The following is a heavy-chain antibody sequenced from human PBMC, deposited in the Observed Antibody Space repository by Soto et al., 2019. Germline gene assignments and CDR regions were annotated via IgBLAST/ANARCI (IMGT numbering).Heavy chain of an antibody. CDR2: ISYDGSHT. J-gene: IGHJ5*02. V-gene: IGHV3-30*18. Sequence: LRLSCQASGFSFSSYAMHWVRQAPGKGLEWVGVISYDGSHTFYGQSVKGRFTITRDNSKNTLYLQMPNLTTDDTGVYYCAKVAGVETGGTVGGLDPWGQGTLVTVSS. CDR3: AKVAGVETGGTVGGLDP. CDR1: GFSFSSYA. D-gene: IGHD1-26*01.